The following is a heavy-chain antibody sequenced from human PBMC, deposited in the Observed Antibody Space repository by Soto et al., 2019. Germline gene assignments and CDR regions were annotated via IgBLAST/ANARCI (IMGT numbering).Heavy chain of an antibody. CDR3: AREGGSIGGWFGRKFAY. Sequence: PGGSLRLSCTASGFSVSTHAMSWVRQAPGKGLEWVSSISSGGTTTFYAASVEGRFTISRDKSKNTLYLQMDSLRADDTAVYYCAREGGSIGGWFGRKFAYWGQGTQVTVSS. CDR1: GFSVSTHA. V-gene: IGHV3-23*01. J-gene: IGHJ4*02. D-gene: IGHD6-19*01. CDR2: ISSGGTTT.